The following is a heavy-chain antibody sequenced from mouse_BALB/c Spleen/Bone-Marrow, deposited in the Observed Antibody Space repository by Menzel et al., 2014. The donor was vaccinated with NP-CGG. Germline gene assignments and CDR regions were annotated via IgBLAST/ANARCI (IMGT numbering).Heavy chain of an antibody. CDR2: ISGGGSYT. CDR3: ARQDRSFAMDY. D-gene: IGHD2-14*01. Sequence: EVQLVESGGGLVKPGGSLKLSCAASGFTFSSYGMSWVRQTPEKRLEWVATISGGGSYTYHPDSVKGRFTISRDNAKNNLYLQMSSLRSEDTALYYCARQDRSFAMDYWGQGTSVTVSS. CDR1: GFTFSSYG. J-gene: IGHJ4*01. V-gene: IGHV5-9-2*01.